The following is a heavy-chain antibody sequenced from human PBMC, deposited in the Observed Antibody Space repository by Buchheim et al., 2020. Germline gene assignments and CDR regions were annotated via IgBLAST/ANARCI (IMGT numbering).Heavy chain of an antibody. V-gene: IGHV4-39*07. D-gene: IGHD6-13*01. CDR1: GGSISSSSYY. J-gene: IGHJ6*02. CDR2: IYYSGST. CDR3: ARVDGRSSSWYQYLYGMDV. Sequence: QLQLQESGPGLVKPSETLSLTCTVSGGSISSSSYYWGWIRQPPGKGLEWIGSIYYSGSTYYNPSLKSRVTISVDTSKNQFSLKLSSVTAADTAVYYCARVDGRSSSWYQYLYGMDVWGQGTT.